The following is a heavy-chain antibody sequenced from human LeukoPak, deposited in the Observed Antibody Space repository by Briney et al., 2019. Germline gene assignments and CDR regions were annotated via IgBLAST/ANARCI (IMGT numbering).Heavy chain of an antibody. CDR2: IYYSGST. V-gene: IGHV4-39*01. Sequence: WVRQPPGKGLEWIGSIYYSGSTYYNPSLKSRVTISVDTSKNQFSLKLSSVTAADTAVYYCARQDYYDSSGQQIFDYWGQGTLVTVSS. CDR3: ARQDYYDSSGQQIFDY. J-gene: IGHJ4*02. D-gene: IGHD3-22*01.